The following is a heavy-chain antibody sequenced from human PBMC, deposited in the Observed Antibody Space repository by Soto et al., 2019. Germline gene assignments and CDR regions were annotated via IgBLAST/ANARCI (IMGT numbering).Heavy chain of an antibody. Sequence: QVHLVQSGAEVKSPGSAVKVSCKVSGAGDTFSNYGLNWMRQAPGQGLEWMGGTIPAFGTANYAQKFHGRLTITADTSTTTGYMELSSLTSDDTAVYYCWRHDKTALPPLDSWGQGTLVSVSS. CDR1: GAGDTFSNYG. V-gene: IGHV1-69*06. J-gene: IGHJ4*02. D-gene: IGHD1-1*01. CDR2: TIPAFGTA. CDR3: WRHDKTALPPLDS.